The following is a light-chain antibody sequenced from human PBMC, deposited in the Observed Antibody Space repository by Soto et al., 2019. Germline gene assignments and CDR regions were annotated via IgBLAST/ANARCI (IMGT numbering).Light chain of an antibody. CDR3: SSYAGSNTLA. CDR2: EVT. Sequence: QPVLTQPPSASGSPGQSVTISCTGSSSDIGGYDFVSWYQQHPGKAPKIMIYEVTKRPSGVPDRFSGSKSGNTASLTVSGLQAEDEAEYYCSSYAGSNTLAFGGGTKVTVL. CDR1: SSDIGGYDF. J-gene: IGLJ2*01. V-gene: IGLV2-8*01.